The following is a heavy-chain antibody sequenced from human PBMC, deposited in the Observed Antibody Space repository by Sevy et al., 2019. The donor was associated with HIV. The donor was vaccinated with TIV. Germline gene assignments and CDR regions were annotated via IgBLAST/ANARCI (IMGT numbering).Heavy chain of an antibody. J-gene: IGHJ4*02. D-gene: IGHD3-22*01. V-gene: IGHV3-11*06. Sequence: GGSLRLSCAASGFTFSDYYMSWIHQAPGKGLEWVSYISSSSYTNYADSVKGRFTISRDNAKNPLYLQMNSLRAEDTAVYYCARDEGGNYDSSGYIQNWGQGTLVTVSS. CDR3: ARDEGGNYDSSGYIQN. CDR1: GFTFSDYY. CDR2: ISSSSYT.